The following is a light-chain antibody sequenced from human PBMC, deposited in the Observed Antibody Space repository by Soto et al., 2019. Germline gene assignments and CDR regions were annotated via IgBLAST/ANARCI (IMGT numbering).Light chain of an antibody. CDR2: DAS. CDR1: QGVSSY. CDR3: QQYGSSPLT. V-gene: IGKV3-11*01. J-gene: IGKJ4*01. Sequence: EIVLTQSPATLSLSPGERATLSCRASQGVSSYLAWYRQIPGQAPRLLIYDASNRATGIPDRFSGGGSGTDFTLTISSLEPEDFAVYYCQQYGSSPLTFGGGTKVDIK.